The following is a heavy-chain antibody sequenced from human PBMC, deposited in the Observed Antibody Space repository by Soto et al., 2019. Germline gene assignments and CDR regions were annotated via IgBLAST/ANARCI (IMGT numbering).Heavy chain of an antibody. CDR2: IYYREST. D-gene: IGHD3-10*01. J-gene: IGHJ4*02. CDR3: AREQSYPAGGGYYFDY. Sequence: QVQLQESGPGLVKPSETLSLICTVSGGSVSIGSYYWSWIRQPPGKGLEWIGYIYYRESTNYNPSLKSRVTISVDTSKNQFSLKLSSVTAADTAVYYCAREQSYPAGGGYYFDYWGQGTLVTVSS. CDR1: GGSVSIGSYY. V-gene: IGHV4-61*01.